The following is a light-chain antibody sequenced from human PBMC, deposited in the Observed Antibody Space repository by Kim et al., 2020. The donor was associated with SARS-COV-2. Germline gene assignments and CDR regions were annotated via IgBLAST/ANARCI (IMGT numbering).Light chain of an antibody. CDR2: GAS. CDR3: QQYGSSLYT. V-gene: IGKV3-20*01. J-gene: IGKJ2*01. Sequence: EIMLTQSPGTLSLSPGERATLSCRASQSVSSSYLAWYQQKPGQAPRLLIYGASSRATGIPDRFSGSGSGTDFTLTISRLEPEDFAAYYCQQYGSSLYTFGQGTKLEI. CDR1: QSVSSSY.